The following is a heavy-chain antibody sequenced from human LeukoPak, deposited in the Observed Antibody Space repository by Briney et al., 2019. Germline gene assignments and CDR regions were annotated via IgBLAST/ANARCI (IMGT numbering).Heavy chain of an antibody. J-gene: IGHJ4*02. CDR2: ISAYNGIT. Sequence: ASVKVSCKASGYTFTSYGISWVRQAPGQGLEWMGWISAYNGITNYAQKLQGRVTMTTDTSTSTAYMELRSLRSDDTAVYYCARGVSEYYYDSSGYYYNDYWGQGTLVTVSS. CDR3: ARGVSEYYYDSSGYYYNDY. D-gene: IGHD3-22*01. CDR1: GYTFTSYG. V-gene: IGHV1-18*01.